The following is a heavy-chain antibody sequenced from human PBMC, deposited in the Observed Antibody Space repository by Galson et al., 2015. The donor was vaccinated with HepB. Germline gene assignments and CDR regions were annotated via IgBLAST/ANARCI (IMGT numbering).Heavy chain of an antibody. D-gene: IGHD6-6*01. CDR2: VNWNGDK. Sequence: PALVKPTQTLTLTCTLSGFSLNTLGTRVNWIRQPPGGALEWLAHVNWNGDKLYVPSLKTRLTISQGTSKNQVDLTMTNVGPLDTATYYCARISSSHGAFDVWGQGTMVTVSS. V-gene: IGHV2-70*04. CDR3: ARISSSHGAFDV. CDR1: GFSLNTLGTR. J-gene: IGHJ3*01.